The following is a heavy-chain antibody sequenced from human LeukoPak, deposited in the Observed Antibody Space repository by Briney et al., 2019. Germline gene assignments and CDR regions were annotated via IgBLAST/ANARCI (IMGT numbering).Heavy chain of an antibody. CDR3: ARGLQYYYDSSGYSPPGY. D-gene: IGHD3-22*01. CDR1: GGSFSGYY. J-gene: IGHJ4*02. Sequence: SETLSLTCAVYGGSFSGYYWSWIRQPPGKGLEWIGEINHSGSTNYNPSLESRVTISVDTSKNQFSLKLSSVTAADTAVYYCARGLQYYYDSSGYSPPGYWGQGTLVTVSS. V-gene: IGHV4-34*01. CDR2: INHSGST.